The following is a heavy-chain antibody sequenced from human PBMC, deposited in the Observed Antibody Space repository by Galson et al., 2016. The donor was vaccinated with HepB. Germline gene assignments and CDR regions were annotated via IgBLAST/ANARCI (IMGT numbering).Heavy chain of an antibody. Sequence: ETLSLTCSVADDSVSSSFFSWIRQPPGKALEWIGYLYYTGTSDYNPSLKSRVTISLDTSKNQFSLKLSSVTAADTAVYYCARRTPHCTTTVCLFDYWGQGTLVTVSS. CDR1: DDSVSSSF. CDR3: ARRTPHCTTTVCLFDY. CDR2: LYYTGTS. V-gene: IGHV4-59*02. J-gene: IGHJ4*02. D-gene: IGHD2-8*01.